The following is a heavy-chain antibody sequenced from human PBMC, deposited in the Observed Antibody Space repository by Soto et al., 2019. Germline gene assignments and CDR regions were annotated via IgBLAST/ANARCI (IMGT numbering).Heavy chain of an antibody. CDR3: ARGRGVYYYYYGMDV. Sequence: SDTLSLTCAFYCWSFSGYYWRWIRQPPGKGLEWIGEINHSGSTNYNPSLKSRVTISVDTSKNQFSLKLSSVTAADTAVYYCARGRGVYYYYYGMDVWGQGTTVT. CDR2: INHSGST. D-gene: IGHD6-13*01. J-gene: IGHJ6*02. CDR1: CWSFSGYY. V-gene: IGHV4-34*01.